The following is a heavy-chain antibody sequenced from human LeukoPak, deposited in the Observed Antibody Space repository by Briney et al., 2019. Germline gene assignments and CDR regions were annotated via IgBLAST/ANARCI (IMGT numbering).Heavy chain of an antibody. CDR1: GFTFGSYD. V-gene: IGHV3-13*01. Sequence: GGSLRLSCAASGFTFGSYDMHWVRQATGKGLEWVSAIGTAGDTYYPGSVKGRFTISRENAKNSLYLQMNSLRAEDTAVYYCASTNYRGGSTGYNWFDPWGQGTLVTVSS. CDR2: IGTAGDT. D-gene: IGHD2-15*01. J-gene: IGHJ5*02. CDR3: ASTNYRGGSTGYNWFDP.